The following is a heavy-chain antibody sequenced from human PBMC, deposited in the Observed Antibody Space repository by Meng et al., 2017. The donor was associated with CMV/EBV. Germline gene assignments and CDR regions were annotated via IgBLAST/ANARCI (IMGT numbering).Heavy chain of an antibody. CDR3: AKGIAPTGNPNWFDP. V-gene: IGHV3-30*02. J-gene: IGHJ5*02. CDR2: IMYDGSNK. D-gene: IGHD6-13*01. CDR1: DFSFSTSG. Sequence: SDFSFSTSGIPLVRLAPGQGLGLVSLIMYDGSNKYYADSVKGRFTISRDNSKNTLYLQMNSLRAEDTAVYFCAKGIAPTGNPNWFDPWGQGALVTVSS.